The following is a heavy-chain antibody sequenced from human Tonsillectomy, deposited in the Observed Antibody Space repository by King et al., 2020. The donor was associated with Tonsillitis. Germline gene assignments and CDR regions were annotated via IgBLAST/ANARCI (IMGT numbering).Heavy chain of an antibody. CDR3: ARYYGDYEDTLDAFDI. J-gene: IGHJ3*02. Sequence: VQLQQSGPGLVKPSQTLSLTCTISGDSVSSNSAAWNWIRQSPSRGLEWLGRTYYRSKWYNDYAVSVKSRITINPDTSKNQFSLQLNSVTPEDTAVYYCARYYGDYEDTLDAFDIWGQGTMVTVSS. D-gene: IGHD4-17*01. CDR2: TYYRSKWYN. V-gene: IGHV6-1*01. CDR1: GDSVSSNSAA.